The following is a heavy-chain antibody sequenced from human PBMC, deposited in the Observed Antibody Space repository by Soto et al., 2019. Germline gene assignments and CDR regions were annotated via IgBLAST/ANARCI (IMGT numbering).Heavy chain of an antibody. D-gene: IGHD6-13*01. CDR2: INPSGGST. V-gene: IGHV1-46*01. CDR1: GYTFTSYY. J-gene: IGHJ3*02. CDR3: ARAMSSSSWSYDAFDI. Sequence: GASVKVSCKASGYTFTSYYMHWVRQAPGQGLEWMGIINPSGGSTSYAQKFQGRVTMTRDTSTSTVYMELSSLRSEDTAVYYCARAMSSSSWSYDAFDIWGQGTMATVSS.